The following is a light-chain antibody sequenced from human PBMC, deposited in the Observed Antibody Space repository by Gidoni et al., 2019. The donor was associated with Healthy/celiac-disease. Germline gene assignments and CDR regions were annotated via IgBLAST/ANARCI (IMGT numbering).Light chain of an antibody. J-gene: IGKJ2*01. V-gene: IGKV1-39*01. CDR1: QSISSY. Sequence: DIQMTQSPSSLSASVGDRVTITCRASQSISSYFNWYQQKPGKAPKLLIYAASSLQSGGQSRFSGSGSGTDFTLTISSLQPEDFATYYCQQSYSTRYTFGQGTKLEIK. CDR3: QQSYSTRYT. CDR2: AAS.